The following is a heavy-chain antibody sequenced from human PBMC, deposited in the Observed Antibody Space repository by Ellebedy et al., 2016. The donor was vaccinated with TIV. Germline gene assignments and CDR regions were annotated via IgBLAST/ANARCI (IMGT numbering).Heavy chain of an antibody. J-gene: IGHJ4*02. V-gene: IGHV3-72*01. CDR1: GFTFRDHY. Sequence: PGGSLRLSCAASGFTFRDHYMHWVRQAPGKELEWMGRVRDKANTYRTEYAASVKGRFTISRDDSKNSLYLQMNSLKTEDTAVYYCARSGSYLPFDYWGQGTRVTVSS. CDR2: VRDKANTYRT. D-gene: IGHD1-26*01. CDR3: ARSGSYLPFDY.